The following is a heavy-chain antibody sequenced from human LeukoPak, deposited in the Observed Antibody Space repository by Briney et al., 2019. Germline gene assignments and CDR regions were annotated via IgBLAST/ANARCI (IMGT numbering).Heavy chain of an antibody. CDR3: ARVGVVTTVTTGVGDAFDI. Sequence: GRSLRLSCAASGFTFSSYAMLWVRQAPGKGLEGVAVISYDGSNKYYADSVKGRFTISRDNSKNTLYLQMNSLRAEDTAVYYCARVGVVTTVTTGVGDAFDIWGQGTMVTVSS. J-gene: IGHJ3*02. CDR1: GFTFSSYA. CDR2: ISYDGSNK. V-gene: IGHV3-30*04. D-gene: IGHD4-17*01.